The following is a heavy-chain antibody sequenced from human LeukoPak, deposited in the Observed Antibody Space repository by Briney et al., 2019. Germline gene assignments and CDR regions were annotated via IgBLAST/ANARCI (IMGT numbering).Heavy chain of an antibody. CDR3: ARGRIIGYDFFDY. V-gene: IGHV3-48*04. CDR1: GFTFSSYS. J-gene: IGHJ4*02. D-gene: IGHD5-12*01. CDR2: ISSSTTTI. Sequence: PGGSLRLSCAASGFTFSSYSMNWVRQAPGKGLEWVSYISSSTTTIYYADSVKGRFTISRDNAKNSLYLQVISLRAEDTAVYYCARGRIIGYDFFDYWGQGTLVTVSS.